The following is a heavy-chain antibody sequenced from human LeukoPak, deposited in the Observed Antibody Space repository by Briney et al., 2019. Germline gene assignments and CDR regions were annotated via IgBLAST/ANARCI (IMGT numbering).Heavy chain of an antibody. Sequence: SETLSLTCAVYGGSFSGYYWSWIRQPPGKGLEWIGEINQSGSTNYNPSLKSRVTISVDTSKNQFSLKLSSVTAADTAVYYCARGSSSWYLNWFDPWGQGTLVTVSS. J-gene: IGHJ5*02. CDR1: GGSFSGYY. CDR3: ARGSSSWYLNWFDP. V-gene: IGHV4-34*01. CDR2: INQSGST. D-gene: IGHD6-13*01.